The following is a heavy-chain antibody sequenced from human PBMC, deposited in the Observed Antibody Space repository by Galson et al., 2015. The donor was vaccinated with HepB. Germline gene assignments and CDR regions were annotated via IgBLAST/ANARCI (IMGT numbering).Heavy chain of an antibody. CDR1: GFTFSDYY. Sequence: SLRLSCAASGFTFSDYYMEWVRQAPGKGLEWVGRVRHKARRYTTDYVASVEGRFTISRDDSKNSLYLQMDSLKTEDTAVYYCSSTLPGIDLDYWGQGTLVTVSS. D-gene: IGHD2-15*01. CDR3: SSTLPGIDLDY. J-gene: IGHJ4*02. CDR2: VRHKARRYTT. V-gene: IGHV3-72*01.